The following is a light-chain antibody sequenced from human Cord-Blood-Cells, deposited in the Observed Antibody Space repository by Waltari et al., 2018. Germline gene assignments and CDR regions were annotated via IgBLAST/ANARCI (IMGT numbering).Light chain of an antibody. Sequence: EIVMNQSPDSLAVSLGKRAPINCKSSQSVFYSSNNKNYFAWYQQKPGQPPTLLIYWASTRESGFPDRFSGSGSGTDFTLTISSLQAEDVAVYYCQQYYSTPYTFGHGTKLEIK. CDR1: QSVFYSSNNKNY. V-gene: IGKV4-1*01. CDR2: WAS. CDR3: QQYYSTPYT. J-gene: IGKJ2*01.